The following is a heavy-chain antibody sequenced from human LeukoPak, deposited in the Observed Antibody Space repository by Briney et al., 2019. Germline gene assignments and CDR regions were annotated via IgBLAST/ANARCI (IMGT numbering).Heavy chain of an antibody. D-gene: IGHD3-3*01. CDR1: GYTFTSYG. CDR2: ISAYNGNA. J-gene: IGHJ6*03. V-gene: IGHV1-18*01. Sequence: ASVKVSCKASGYTFTSYGISWVRQAPGQGLEWMGWISAYNGNANYAQKFQGRVTITADKSTSTAYMELSSLRSEDTAVYHCASSSPDFWSGYSYYYYYMDVWGKGTTVTVSS. CDR3: ASSSPDFWSGYSYYYYYMDV.